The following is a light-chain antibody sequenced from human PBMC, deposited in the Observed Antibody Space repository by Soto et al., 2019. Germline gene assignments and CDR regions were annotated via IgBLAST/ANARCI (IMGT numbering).Light chain of an antibody. J-gene: IGKJ1*01. CDR1: QSVSSSY. V-gene: IGKV3-20*01. CDR3: KQYGSSLWT. Sequence: EIVLTQSPGTLSLSPGERATLSCRASQSVSSSYLAWYQQKPGQAPRLLIYGASSRATGIPDRFSGSGSGTDFTLTISRLAPEDFAVYYCKQYGSSLWTFGKGTKVEIK. CDR2: GAS.